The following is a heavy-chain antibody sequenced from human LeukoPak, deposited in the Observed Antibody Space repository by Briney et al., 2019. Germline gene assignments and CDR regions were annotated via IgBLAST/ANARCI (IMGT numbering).Heavy chain of an antibody. CDR1: GGSISSSSYY. Sequence: PSETLSLTCTVSGGSISSSSYYWGWIRQPPGKGLEWIGSIYYSGSTYYNPSLKSRVTISVDTSKNQFSLKLSSVTAADTAVYYCASGYRDYYDSSGRPGYFQHWGQGTLVTVSS. V-gene: IGHV4-39*07. D-gene: IGHD3-22*01. CDR2: IYYSGST. J-gene: IGHJ1*01. CDR3: ASGYRDYYDSSGRPGYFQH.